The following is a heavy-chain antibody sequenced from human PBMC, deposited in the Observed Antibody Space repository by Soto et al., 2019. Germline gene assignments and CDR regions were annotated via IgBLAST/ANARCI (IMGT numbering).Heavy chain of an antibody. V-gene: IGHV1-69*01. D-gene: IGHD5-12*01. J-gene: IGHJ4*02. CDR1: GGTFSSYA. CDR3: ARDPKEMATTPGYFDY. Sequence: QVQLVQSGAEVQKPGSSVKVSCKASGGTFSSYAISWVRQAPGQGLEWMGGIIPIFGTANYAQKFQGSVTISADESPSTASMGLCSLRSEDTAVYYCARDPKEMATTPGYFDYWGQGTVVTVAS. CDR2: IIPIFGTA.